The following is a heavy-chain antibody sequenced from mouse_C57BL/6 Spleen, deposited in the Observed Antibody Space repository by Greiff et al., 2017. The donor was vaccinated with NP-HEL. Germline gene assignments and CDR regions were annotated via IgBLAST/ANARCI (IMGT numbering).Heavy chain of an antibody. D-gene: IGHD5-1-1*01. Sequence: QVQLQQPGAELVKPGASVKLSCKASGYTFTSYWMQWVKQRPGQGLEWIGEIDPSDSYTNYNQKFKGKATLTVDTSSSTAYMQLSSLTSEDSAVYYCARGYHYFDYWGQGTTLTVSS. CDR2: IDPSDSYT. CDR1: GYTFTSYW. CDR3: ARGYHYFDY. V-gene: IGHV1-50*01. J-gene: IGHJ2*01.